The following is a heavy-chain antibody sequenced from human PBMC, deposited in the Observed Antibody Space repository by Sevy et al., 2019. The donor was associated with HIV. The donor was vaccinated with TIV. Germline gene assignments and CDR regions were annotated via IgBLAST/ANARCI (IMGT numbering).Heavy chain of an antibody. CDR2: IKQDGSEK. CDR3: ARGTVVVVAATHYFDY. CDR1: GFTFSSYW. V-gene: IGHV3-7*01. Sequence: GGSLRLSCAASGFTFSSYWMSWVRQAPGKGLEWVANIKQDGSEKYYVDSVKGRFTISRDNAKNSLYLQMNSLRAEDTAVYYCARGTVVVVAATHYFDYWGQGTLVTVSS. D-gene: IGHD2-15*01. J-gene: IGHJ4*02.